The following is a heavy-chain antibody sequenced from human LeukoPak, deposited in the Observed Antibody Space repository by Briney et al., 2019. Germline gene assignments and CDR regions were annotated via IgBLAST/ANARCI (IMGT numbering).Heavy chain of an antibody. V-gene: IGHV4-59*08. Sequence: SETLSPTCAVSGGSISSYYWSWIRQPPGKGLEWIGYISHSGTTKYNPPLKSRVLISPDRSKHQFSLNLNSVTAADTAMYYCARLGVSTEANWLDPWGQGILVIVSS. CDR3: ARLGVSTEANWLDP. CDR2: ISHSGTT. D-gene: IGHD3-16*01. CDR1: GGSISSYY. J-gene: IGHJ5*02.